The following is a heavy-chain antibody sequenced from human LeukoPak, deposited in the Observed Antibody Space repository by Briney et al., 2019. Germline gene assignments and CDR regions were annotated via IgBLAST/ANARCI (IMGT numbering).Heavy chain of an antibody. CDR3: ARELGVAAAGPLDY. CDR2: INPNRGGT. V-gene: IGHV1-2*02. Sequence: ASVEVSCKASGYTFTGYYMHWARQAPGQGLEWMGWINPNRGGTNYAHKFQDRVTMTRDTSINTAYMELSNLRSDDTAVYFCARELGVAAAGPLDYWGQGTLVTVSS. J-gene: IGHJ4*02. CDR1: GYTFTGYY. D-gene: IGHD6-13*01.